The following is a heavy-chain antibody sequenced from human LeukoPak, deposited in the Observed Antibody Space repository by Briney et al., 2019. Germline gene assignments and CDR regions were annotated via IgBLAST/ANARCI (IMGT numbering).Heavy chain of an antibody. Sequence: GGSLRLSCAASGFTFSSYGMHWARQAPGKGLEWVAVISYDGSNKYYADSVRGRFTISRDNSKNTLYLQMNSLRAEDTAVYYCATTLDRIVGATHFDYWGQGTLVTVSS. V-gene: IGHV3-30*03. CDR2: ISYDGSNK. D-gene: IGHD1-26*01. CDR1: GFTFSSYG. CDR3: ATTLDRIVGATHFDY. J-gene: IGHJ4*02.